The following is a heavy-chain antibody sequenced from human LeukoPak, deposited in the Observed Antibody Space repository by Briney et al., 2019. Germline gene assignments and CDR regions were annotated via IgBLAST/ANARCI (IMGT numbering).Heavy chain of an antibody. V-gene: IGHV3-21*01. CDR3: ARMQLVRGIAFDY. D-gene: IGHD6-6*01. Sequence: GWSLRLSCAASGFTVSRYSLNELRPAPGKGLEWVSSISSSSSNIYYADSVKGRFTISRDNAKNSLYLQMNRRRAEDTAVYYCARMQLVRGIAFDYWGQGTLVTVSS. CDR2: ISSSSSNI. J-gene: IGHJ4*02. CDR1: GFTVSRYS.